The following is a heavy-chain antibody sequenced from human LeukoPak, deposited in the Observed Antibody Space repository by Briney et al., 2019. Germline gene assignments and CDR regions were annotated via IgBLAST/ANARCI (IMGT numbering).Heavy chain of an antibody. CDR1: GFTFSSYA. Sequence: PGGSLRLSCAASGFTFSSYAMTWVRQAPGKGLEWVPSISDSGSSTYYADSVKGRFTISRDNSRDTLYLQMNSRRAEETAVYYCAKQMAGSGWTRGMDVWGQGTTVTVSS. J-gene: IGHJ6*02. D-gene: IGHD6-19*01. V-gene: IGHV3-23*01. CDR3: AKQMAGSGWTRGMDV. CDR2: ISDSGSST.